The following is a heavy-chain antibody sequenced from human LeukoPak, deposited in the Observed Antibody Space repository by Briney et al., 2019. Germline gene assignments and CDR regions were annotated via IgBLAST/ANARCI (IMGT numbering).Heavy chain of an antibody. J-gene: IGHJ4*02. Sequence: GGSLRLSCAASGFTLSSSAMSWVRQAPGKGLEWVSAISNNGGYTYYADSVQGRFTISRDNSKSTLCLQMNSLRAEDTAVYYCAKQLGYCSDGSCYFPYWGQGTLVTVSS. CDR1: GFTLSSSA. D-gene: IGHD2-15*01. V-gene: IGHV3-23*01. CDR2: ISNNGGYT. CDR3: AKQLGYCSDGSCYFPY.